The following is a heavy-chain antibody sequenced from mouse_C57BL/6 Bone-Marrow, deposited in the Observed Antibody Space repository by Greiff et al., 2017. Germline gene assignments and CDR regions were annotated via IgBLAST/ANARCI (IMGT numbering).Heavy chain of an antibody. Sequence: VQLQQSGAELARPGASVKLSCKASGYTFTSYGISCVKQRTGQGLEWIGEIYPRSGNTYYNEKFKGKATLTADKSSSTAYMELRSLTSEDSAAYFCARGGYYYGSNYWYFDVWGTGTTVTVSS. D-gene: IGHD1-1*01. CDR1: GYTFTSYG. CDR3: ARGGYYYGSNYWYFDV. CDR2: IYPRSGNT. J-gene: IGHJ1*03. V-gene: IGHV1-81*01.